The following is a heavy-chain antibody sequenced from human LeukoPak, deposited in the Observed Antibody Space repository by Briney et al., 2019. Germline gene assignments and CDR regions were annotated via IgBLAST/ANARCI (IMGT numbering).Heavy chain of an antibody. V-gene: IGHV1-2*02. CDR3: ARDIRPRVESFDY. CDR1: GYTFTDYH. D-gene: IGHD3-3*01. J-gene: IGHJ4*02. Sequence: ASVKVYCKASGYTFTDYHIHWVRQAPGQGLEWMGWINPNSGGTNYVQKLQGRVTMTRDTSISTAYMELSRLTSDDTAVYYCARDIRPRVESFDYWGQGTLVTVSS. CDR2: INPNSGGT.